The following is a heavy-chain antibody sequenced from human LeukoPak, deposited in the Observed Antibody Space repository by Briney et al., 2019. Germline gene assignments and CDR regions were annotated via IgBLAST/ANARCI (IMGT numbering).Heavy chain of an antibody. CDR1: GLTFSSYA. V-gene: IGHV3-23*01. D-gene: IGHD1-26*01. Sequence: GGSLRLSCAASGLTFSSYAMSWVRQAPGKGLEWVSAISGSGGSTYYADSVKGRFTISRDNSKNTLYLQMNSLRAEDTAVYYCAKHFRGSYHFDYWGQGTLVTVSS. J-gene: IGHJ4*02. CDR3: AKHFRGSYHFDY. CDR2: ISGSGGST.